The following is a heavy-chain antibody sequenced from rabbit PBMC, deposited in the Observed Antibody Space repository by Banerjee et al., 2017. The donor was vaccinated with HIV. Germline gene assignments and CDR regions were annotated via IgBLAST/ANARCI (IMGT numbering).Heavy chain of an antibody. CDR2: IYAGEAST. CDR1: GFDFSSYY. D-gene: IGHD1-1*01. V-gene: IGHV1S40*01. Sequence: QSLEESGGDLVKPGASLTLTCKASGFDFSSYYMSWVRQAPGKGLEWIGIIYAGEASTDYASWVNGRFTISKASWTTVTLQMTSLTAADTATYFCARDRANSGGSLTLFNLWGQGTLVTVS. J-gene: IGHJ4*01. CDR3: ARDRANSGGSLTLFNL.